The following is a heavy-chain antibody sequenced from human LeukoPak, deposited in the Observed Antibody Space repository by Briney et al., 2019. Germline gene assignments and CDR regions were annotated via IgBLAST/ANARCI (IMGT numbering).Heavy chain of an antibody. Sequence: SETLSLTCNVSGASMSNYYWVWIRQPAGKGLKWIGSIYHSGTTYSGSTYYNPSLKSRVTISLDTSKNQFSLKLSSVTAADTAVYYCARARELRGFDAFDIWGQGTMVTVSS. V-gene: IGHV4-39*07. J-gene: IGHJ3*02. CDR3: ARARELRGFDAFDI. D-gene: IGHD1-26*01. CDR2: IYHSGTTYSGST. CDR1: GASMSNYY.